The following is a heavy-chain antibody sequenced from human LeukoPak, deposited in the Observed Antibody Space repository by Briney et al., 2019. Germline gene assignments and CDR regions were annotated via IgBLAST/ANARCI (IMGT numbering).Heavy chain of an antibody. J-gene: IGHJ6*03. D-gene: IGHD1-26*01. CDR1: GGSISSSSYY. Sequence: SETLSLTCTVSGGSISSSSYYWGWIRRPPGKGLEWIGSIYYSGSTYYKPSLKSRVTISVDTSKNQFSLKLSSVTAADTAVYYCARPGGIEDYYYYMDVWGKGTTVTVSS. CDR2: IYYSGST. CDR3: ARPGGIEDYYYYMDV. V-gene: IGHV4-39*01.